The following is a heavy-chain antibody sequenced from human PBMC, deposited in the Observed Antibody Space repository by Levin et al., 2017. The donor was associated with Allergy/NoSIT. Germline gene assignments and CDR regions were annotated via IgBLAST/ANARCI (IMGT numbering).Heavy chain of an antibody. J-gene: IGHJ5*02. V-gene: IGHV3-49*03. CDR2: IRSEAHGGTS. Sequence: GGSLRLSCSASGFTFGDYATSWFRQAPGKGLEWVGFIRSEAHGGTSEYAASVKGRFIISRDESKCIAYLQMNSLKTADTAVYYCSRPIAVAGMHFDPWGQGTLVTVSS. CDR1: GFTFGDYA. CDR3: SRPIAVAGMHFDP. D-gene: IGHD6-19*01.